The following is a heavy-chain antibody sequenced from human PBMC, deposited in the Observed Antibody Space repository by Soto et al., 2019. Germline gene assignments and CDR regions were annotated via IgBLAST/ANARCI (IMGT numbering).Heavy chain of an antibody. D-gene: IGHD5-18*01. Sequence: TSETLSLTCTVSGGSISSVDYYWSWIRQPPGKGLEWIGYIYYSGSTYYNPSLKSRVTISVDTSKNQFSLKLSSVTAADTAVYYCARAPPLKYTYGLRGAFDIWGQGTMVTVSS. CDR2: IYYSGST. CDR1: GGSISSVDYY. CDR3: ARAPPLKYTYGLRGAFDI. J-gene: IGHJ3*02. V-gene: IGHV4-30-4*01.